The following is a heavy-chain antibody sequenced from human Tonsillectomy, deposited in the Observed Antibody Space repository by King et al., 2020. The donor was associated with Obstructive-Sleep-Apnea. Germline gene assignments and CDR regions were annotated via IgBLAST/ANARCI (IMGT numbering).Heavy chain of an antibody. Sequence: QLQESGPGLVKPSETLSLTCTVSGGSISSYYWSWIRQPPGKGLEWIGYIYYSGSTNYNPSLKSRVTISVDTAKNQFSLKLSSVTAGDTAVYYCARDPLAGNYYYDGMDVWGQGTTVTVSS. D-gene: IGHD1-1*01. CDR3: ARDPLAGNYYYDGMDV. J-gene: IGHJ6*02. V-gene: IGHV4-59*01. CDR2: IYYSGST. CDR1: GGSISSYY.